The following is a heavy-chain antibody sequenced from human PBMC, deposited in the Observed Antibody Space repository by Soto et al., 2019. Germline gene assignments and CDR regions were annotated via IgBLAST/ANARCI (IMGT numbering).Heavy chain of an antibody. CDR1: GFTFSSYA. J-gene: IGHJ4*02. V-gene: IGHV3-23*01. Sequence: GGSLRLSCAASGFTFSSYAMSWVRQAPGKGLEWVSAISGSGGSTYYADSVKGRFTISRDNSKNTLYLQMNSLRAEDTAVYYCAKGTTPYYDILTGYSQTRGYYFDYWGQGTLVTVSS. D-gene: IGHD3-9*01. CDR2: ISGSGGST. CDR3: AKGTTPYYDILTGYSQTRGYYFDY.